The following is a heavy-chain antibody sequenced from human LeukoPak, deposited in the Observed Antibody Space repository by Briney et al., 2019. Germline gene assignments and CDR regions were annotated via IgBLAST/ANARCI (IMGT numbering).Heavy chain of an antibody. CDR2: ISGSGGST. V-gene: IGHV3-23*01. J-gene: IGHJ4*02. D-gene: IGHD3-22*01. CDR3: AKSLWTYYYDSSGYFDY. CDR1: GFSFSSYG. Sequence: GGSLRLSCAASGFSFSSYGMHWVRQAPGKGLEWVSAISGSGGSTYYADSVKGRFTISRDNSKNTLYLQMNSLRAEDTAVYYCAKSLWTYYYDSSGYFDYWGQGTLVTVSS.